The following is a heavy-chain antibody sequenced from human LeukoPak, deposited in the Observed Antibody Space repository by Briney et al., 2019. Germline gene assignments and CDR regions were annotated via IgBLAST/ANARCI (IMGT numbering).Heavy chain of an antibody. CDR2: IYHSGST. J-gene: IGHJ6*03. Sequence: PSETLSLTCTVSGDSISSGDYYWGWIRQPPGKGLEWIGSIYHSGSTYYNPSLKSRVTISVDTSKNQFSLKLSSVTAADTAVYYCARTTVTTKYYYYMDVWGKGTTVTVSS. CDR3: ARTTVTTKYYYYMDV. V-gene: IGHV4-39*07. D-gene: IGHD4-17*01. CDR1: GDSISSGDYY.